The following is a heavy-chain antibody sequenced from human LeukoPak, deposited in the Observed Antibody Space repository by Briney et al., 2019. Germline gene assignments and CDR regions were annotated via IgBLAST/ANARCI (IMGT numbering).Heavy chain of an antibody. D-gene: IGHD3-22*01. Sequence: SETLSLTCTVSGGSISSGDYYWSWIPQPPGKGLEWIGYLYYSASTYYNPSLKSRVTISVDTSKNQFSLKLSSVTAADTAVYYCARALYYYDSSGYYRYYYYMDVWGKGTTVTVSS. CDR3: ARALYYYDSSGYYRYYYYMDV. CDR2: LYYSAST. J-gene: IGHJ6*03. V-gene: IGHV4-30-4*08. CDR1: GGSISSGDYY.